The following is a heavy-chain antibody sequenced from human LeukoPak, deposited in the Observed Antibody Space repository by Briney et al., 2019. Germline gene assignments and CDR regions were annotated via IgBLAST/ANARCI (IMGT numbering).Heavy chain of an antibody. V-gene: IGHV3-11*01. J-gene: IGHJ3*02. CDR2: IGNSGNII. CDR3: VRDWGSGSYDAFDI. CDR1: GFTFSDYY. D-gene: IGHD1-26*01. Sequence: GGSLRLSCAASGFTFSDYYMNWIRQAPGKGLEWVSYIGNSGNIIYYAESVKGRFTNSRDNAKNSVYLQMNSLRAEDTAVYYCVRDWGSGSYDAFDIWGQGTMVTVSS.